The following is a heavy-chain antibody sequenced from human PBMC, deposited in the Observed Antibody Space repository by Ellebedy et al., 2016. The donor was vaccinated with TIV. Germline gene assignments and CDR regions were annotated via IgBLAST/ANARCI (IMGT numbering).Heavy chain of an antibody. V-gene: IGHV3-7*01. J-gene: IGHJ6*02. CDR3: ARDPGYYYYGMDV. CDR2: IKEDGSEK. Sequence: GESLKISCAASGFSFSSYSMNWVRQAPGKGLEWVANIKEDGSEKYYVDSVKGRFTLSRDNAKNSLYLQMNSLRAEDTAVYYCARDPGYYYYGMDVWGQGTTVTVSS. CDR1: GFSFSSYS.